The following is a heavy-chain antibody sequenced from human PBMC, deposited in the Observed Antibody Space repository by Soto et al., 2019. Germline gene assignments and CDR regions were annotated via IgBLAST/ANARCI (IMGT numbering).Heavy chain of an antibody. CDR2: IYATGTT. J-gene: IGHJ5*02. D-gene: IGHD1-1*01. CDR1: GASISGFY. CDR3: VRDGTKTLRDWFDP. Sequence: SEPLSLTCTVSGASISGFYWSWIRKSAGKGLEWIGRIYATGTTDYNPSLKSRVMMSVDTSKKQFSLKLRSVTAADTAVYYCVRDGTKTLRDWFDPWGQGISVTVSS. V-gene: IGHV4-4*07.